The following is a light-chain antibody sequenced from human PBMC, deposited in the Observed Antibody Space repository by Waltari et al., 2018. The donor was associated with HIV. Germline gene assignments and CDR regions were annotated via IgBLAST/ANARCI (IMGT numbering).Light chain of an antibody. J-gene: IGLJ2*01. Sequence: SYVLTQPPSVSVAPGQTARIACGGNNIGSKSVHWYQQKPGQAPVLVVDDGRYRPSGIPERFSVSTAGNTATLTISRVEAGDEADYYCQVWQSINDQPTVVFGGGTKLTVL. CDR1: NIGSKS. V-gene: IGLV3-21*02. CDR2: DGR. CDR3: QVWQSINDQPTVV.